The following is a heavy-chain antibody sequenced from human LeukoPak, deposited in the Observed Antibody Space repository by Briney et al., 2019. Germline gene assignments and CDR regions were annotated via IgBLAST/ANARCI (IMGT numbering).Heavy chain of an antibody. CDR2: IFSGGST. Sequence: GGSLRLSCAASGFTVSSTYMSWVRQAPGKGLEWVAVIFSGGSTYYTDSVKGRFTISRDNSKNTLYLQMNSLRAEDTAVYYCAKPGDPAPPDDAFDIWGQGTMVTVSS. J-gene: IGHJ3*02. D-gene: IGHD2-21*02. V-gene: IGHV3-53*01. CDR1: GFTVSSTY. CDR3: AKPGDPAPPDDAFDI.